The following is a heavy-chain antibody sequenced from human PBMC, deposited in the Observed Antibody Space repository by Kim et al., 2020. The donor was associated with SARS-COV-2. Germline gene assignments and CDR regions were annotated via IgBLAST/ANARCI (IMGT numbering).Heavy chain of an antibody. Sequence: ASVKVSCKASGYTFTGYYMHWVRQAPGQGLEWMGWINPNSGGTNYAQKFQGRVTMTRDTSISTAYMELSRLRSDDTAVYYCARCPGRLYLRSPGDYWGQGTLVTVSS. CDR2: INPNSGGT. CDR1: GYTFTGYY. D-gene: IGHD2-8*01. V-gene: IGHV1-2*02. J-gene: IGHJ4*02. CDR3: ARCPGRLYLRSPGDY.